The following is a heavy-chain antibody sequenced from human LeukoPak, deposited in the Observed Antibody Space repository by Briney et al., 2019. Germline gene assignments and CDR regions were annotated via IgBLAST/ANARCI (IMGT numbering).Heavy chain of an antibody. CDR3: ARRDYYYYGIDV. V-gene: IGHV4-59*08. CDR1: GGSISSYY. Sequence: PSETLSLTCTVSGGSISSYYWSWIRQPPGKGLEWMGYIYYSGSTNYNPSLKSRVTISVDTSKNQFSLKLSSVTAADTAVYYCARRDYYYYGIDVWGPGTTVTVSS. CDR2: IYYSGST. J-gene: IGHJ6*02.